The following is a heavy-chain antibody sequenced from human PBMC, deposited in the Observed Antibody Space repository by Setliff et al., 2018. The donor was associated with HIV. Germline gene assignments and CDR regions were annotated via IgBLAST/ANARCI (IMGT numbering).Heavy chain of an antibody. CDR3: TSEGHSFWSYFQH. CDR2: IKSRTVTETT. CDR1: GFTFSKAW. J-gene: IGHJ1*01. V-gene: IGHV3-15*01. Sequence: PGGSLRLSCAAAGFTFSKAWMSWFRQTPGKGLEWVGRIKSRTVTETTDVAAPVKGRFTISRDDSDSIAYLQMSSLKTEDTAVYYCTSEGHSFWSYFQHWGRGTLVTVSS. D-gene: IGHD1-26*01.